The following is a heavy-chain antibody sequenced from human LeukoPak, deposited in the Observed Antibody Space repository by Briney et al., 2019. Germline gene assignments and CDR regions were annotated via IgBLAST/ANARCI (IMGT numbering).Heavy chain of an antibody. CDR2: IIPIFGTA. Sequence: SVKVSCKAPGGTFSSYAISWVRQAPGQGLEWMGGIIPIFGTANYAQKLQGRVTITTDESTSTAYMELSSLRSEDTAVYYCARGPQSHSVDTAMDNWGQGTLVTVSS. CDR3: ARGPQSHSVDTAMDN. V-gene: IGHV1-69*05. D-gene: IGHD5-18*01. J-gene: IGHJ4*02. CDR1: GGTFSSYA.